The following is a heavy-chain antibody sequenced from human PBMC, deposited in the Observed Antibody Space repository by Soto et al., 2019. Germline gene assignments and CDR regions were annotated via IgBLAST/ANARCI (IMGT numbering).Heavy chain of an antibody. V-gene: IGHV1-8*01. CDR3: ARSYSSGWALVDY. CDR1: GYTFTSYD. D-gene: IGHD6-19*01. CDR2: MNPNSGNT. J-gene: IGHJ4*02. Sequence: ASVKVSCKASGYTFTSYDINWVRQATGQGLEWMGWMNPNSGNTGYVQKFQGRVTMTRNTSISTAYMELSSLRSEDTAVYYCARSYSSGWALVDYWGQGTQVTVSS.